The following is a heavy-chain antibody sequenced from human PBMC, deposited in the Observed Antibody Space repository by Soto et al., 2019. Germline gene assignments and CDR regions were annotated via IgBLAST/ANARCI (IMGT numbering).Heavy chain of an antibody. CDR1: GGTFSSYA. CDR2: IIPIFGTA. J-gene: IGHJ6*03. V-gene: IGHV1-69*13. CDR3: ARGKMEPPAYYYYMDV. D-gene: IGHD1-26*01. Sequence: RASVKVSCKASGGTFSSYAISWVRQAPGQGLEWMGGIIPIFGTANYAQKFQGRVTMTADESISTAYMELSSLRSEDTAVYYCARGKMEPPAYYYYMDVWGKGTTVTVSS.